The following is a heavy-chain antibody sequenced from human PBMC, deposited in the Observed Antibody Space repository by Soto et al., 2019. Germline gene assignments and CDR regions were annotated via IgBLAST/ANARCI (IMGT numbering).Heavy chain of an antibody. D-gene: IGHD3-10*01. CDR2: IYWDDDQ. J-gene: IGHJ4*02. CDR3: AHKRDVSRGFKY. V-gene: IGHV2-5*02. Sequence: QITLKESGPTLVKPTQTLTLTCTFSGFSFSINGVAVGWIRQPPGQALEWLALIYWDDDQRYNPSLKNRLTIXKXTSRTQVVLTMTNMDPVDTATYYCAHKRDVSRGFKYWGQGTLVTVSS. CDR1: GFSFSINGVA.